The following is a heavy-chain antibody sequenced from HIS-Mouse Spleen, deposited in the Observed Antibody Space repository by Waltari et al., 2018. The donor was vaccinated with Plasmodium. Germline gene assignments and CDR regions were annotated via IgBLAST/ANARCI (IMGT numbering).Heavy chain of an antibody. V-gene: IGHV4-34*01. CDR1: GGSFSGYY. CDR3: ARGRRIVVVTAPRGFFDY. CDR2: IKHSGST. Sequence: QVQLQQWGAGLLKPSETLSLTCDVYGGSFSGYYWSWIRQPPGKGLEWIGEIKHSGSTNYNPSLKSRVTISVDTSKNQFSLKLSSVTAADTAVYYCARGRRIVVVTAPRGFFDYWGQGTLVTVSS. J-gene: IGHJ4*02. D-gene: IGHD2-21*02.